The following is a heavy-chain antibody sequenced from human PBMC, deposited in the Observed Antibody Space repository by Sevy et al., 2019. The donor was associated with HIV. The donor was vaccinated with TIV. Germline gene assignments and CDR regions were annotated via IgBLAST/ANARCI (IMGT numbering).Heavy chain of an antibody. CDR1: GGSISSYY. CDR3: ARGGNYAIPYYCYYYLDV. Sequence: SETLSLTCTVSGGSISSYYWSWIRQPPGKGLEWIGYIYYSRSTNYNPSLKSRFTISGDKSKNQLSLKLSTVTAADTAVYYCARGGNYAIPYYCYYYLDVWGKGTTVTVSS. J-gene: IGHJ6*03. D-gene: IGHD3-16*01. V-gene: IGHV4-59*12. CDR2: IYYSRST.